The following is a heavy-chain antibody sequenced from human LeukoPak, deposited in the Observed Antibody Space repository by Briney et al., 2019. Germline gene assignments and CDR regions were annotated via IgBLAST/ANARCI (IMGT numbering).Heavy chain of an antibody. D-gene: IGHD3-3*01. J-gene: IGHJ4*02. CDR3: ARDPGVVAFHYFDF. CDR2: IGGLGGST. V-gene: IGHV3-23*01. CDR1: GFTFSSHS. Sequence: GGSLRLSCEASGFTFSSHSMAWVRQAPGKGLEWVSAIGGLGGSTYYADSVKGRFTISRGNSKNTVYLEMNSLRAGDTALYYCARDPGVVAFHYFDFWGQGILVTVSS.